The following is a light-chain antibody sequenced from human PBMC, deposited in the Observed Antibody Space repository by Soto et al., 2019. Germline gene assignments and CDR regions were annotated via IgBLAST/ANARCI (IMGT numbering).Light chain of an antibody. J-gene: IGLJ3*02. V-gene: IGLV6-57*02. CDR2: EDN. CDR1: GGRIADNF. Sequence: NFMLTQPQFVSESPGKTVTISCTGSGGRIADNFVQWFQQRPGSAPTSVIFEDNKRPSGVPDRFSGSIDSSSNSASLTISGLMTEDEAVYYCQSYAGTYYWVFGGGTKLTVL. CDR3: QSYAGTYYWV.